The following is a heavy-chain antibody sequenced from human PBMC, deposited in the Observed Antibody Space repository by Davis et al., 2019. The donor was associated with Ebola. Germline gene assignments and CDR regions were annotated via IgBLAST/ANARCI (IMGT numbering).Heavy chain of an antibody. CDR2: IDEDGSER. CDR1: GFTFSSYG. D-gene: IGHD2-15*01. V-gene: IGHV3-7*01. CDR3: ARVQDSLAGAFFDY. J-gene: IGHJ4*02. Sequence: GESLKISCAASGFTFSSYGMHWVRQAPGKGLEWVANIDEDGSERYYVDSLKGRFTISRDNAKNSLYLQMNSLRAEDTAVYYCARVQDSLAGAFFDYWGQGTLVTVSS.